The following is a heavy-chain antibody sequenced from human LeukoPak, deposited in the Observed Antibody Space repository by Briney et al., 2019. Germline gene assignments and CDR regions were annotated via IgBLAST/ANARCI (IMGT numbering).Heavy chain of an antibody. D-gene: IGHD6-13*01. J-gene: IGHJ4*02. CDR2: IKSKTDGGTT. CDR1: GFTFSSAW. V-gene: IGHV3-15*01. CDR3: TTDLGTAGDFDC. Sequence: PGGSLRLSCAASGFTFSSAWMSWVRQAPGKGLEWVGRIKSKTDGGTTDYAAPVKGRFTISRDDSKNTLYLQMNSLKTEDTAVYYCTTDLGTAGDFDCWGQGTLVTVSS.